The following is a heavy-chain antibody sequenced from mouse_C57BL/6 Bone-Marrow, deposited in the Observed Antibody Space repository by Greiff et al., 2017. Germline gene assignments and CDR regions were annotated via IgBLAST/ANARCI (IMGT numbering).Heavy chain of an antibody. CDR1: GYTFTRYW. D-gene: IGHD2-3*01. Sequence: QVQLQQSGAELVKPGASVKMSCKASGYTFTRYWITWVKQRPGQGLEWIGDIYPGSGSTNYNEKFKNKATVTVDTSASTAYMQLSSLTSEDTAVYYCARWLVRDYAMEYGGQGTSVTVSS. CDR3: ARWLVRDYAMEY. V-gene: IGHV1-55*01. CDR2: IYPGSGST. J-gene: IGHJ4*01.